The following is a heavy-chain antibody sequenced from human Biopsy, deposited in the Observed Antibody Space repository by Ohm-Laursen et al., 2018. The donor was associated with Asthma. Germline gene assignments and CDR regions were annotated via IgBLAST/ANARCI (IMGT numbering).Heavy chain of an antibody. V-gene: IGHV4-31*03. CDR2: IYYSGST. D-gene: IGHD4-17*01. J-gene: IGHJ5*02. Sequence: SQTLSLTCTVSGGSINIGDYYWSWIRQHPVKGLEWIGHIYYSGSTYYNPSLKSRVSISLETSKNQFSLSLTSVTAADTAVYYCARTTYGHDGFDPWGQGTLVTVSS. CDR3: ARTTYGHDGFDP. CDR1: GGSINIGDYY.